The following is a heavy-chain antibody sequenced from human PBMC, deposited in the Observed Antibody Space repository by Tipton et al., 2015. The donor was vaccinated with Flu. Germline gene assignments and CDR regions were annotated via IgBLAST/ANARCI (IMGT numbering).Heavy chain of an antibody. D-gene: IGHD2-2*01. CDR2: IYYSGST. CDR3: ARLGCSSTSCYPYYYYYMDV. Sequence: TLSLTCTVSGGSISSYYWSWIRQPPGKGLEWIGYIYYSGSTYYNPSLKSRVTISVDTSKNQFSLKLSSVTAADTAVYYCARLGCSSTSCYPYYYYYMDVWGKGTTVTVSS. J-gene: IGHJ6*03. CDR1: GGSISSYY. V-gene: IGHV4-59*08.